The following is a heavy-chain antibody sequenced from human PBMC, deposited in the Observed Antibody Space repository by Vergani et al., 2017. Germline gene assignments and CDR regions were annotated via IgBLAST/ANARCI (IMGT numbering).Heavy chain of an antibody. J-gene: IGHJ6*02. CDR2: ISSSGSTI. CDR3: ARLGDYVRYYYYGMDV. V-gene: IGHV3-11*04. D-gene: IGHD4-17*01. CDR1: GFTFSDYY. Sequence: QVQLVESGGGLVKPGGSLRLSCAASGFTFSDYYMSWIRQAPGKGLEWVSYISSSGSTIYYADSVKGRLTIARDNAKNSLYLQMNSLRAEDTAVYYCARLGDYVRYYYYGMDVWGQGTTVTVSS.